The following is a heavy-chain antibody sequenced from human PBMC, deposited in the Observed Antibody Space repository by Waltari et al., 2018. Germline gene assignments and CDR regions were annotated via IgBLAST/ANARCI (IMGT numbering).Heavy chain of an antibody. J-gene: IGHJ4*02. V-gene: IGHV3-23*04. D-gene: IGHD5-12*01. CDR1: GFTFGSCA. CDR3: AKDRRGYDKDIEY. Sequence: DVQLVESGGGLVQPGESLRLSCAASGFTFGSCAMNWVRLAPGEGLEWVSSISGSGSNTYLADSVKGRFTISRDNSKNTLYLQMNSLTAEDSALYYCAKDRRGYDKDIEYWGQGALVIVSS. CDR2: ISGSGSNT.